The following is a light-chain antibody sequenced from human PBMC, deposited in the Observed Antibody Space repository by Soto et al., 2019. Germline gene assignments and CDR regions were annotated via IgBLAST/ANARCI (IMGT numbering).Light chain of an antibody. CDR3: QQYGSSPT. V-gene: IGKV3-20*01. Sequence: EIVLTQFPGTLFLSPGERATLSCRASQSVSSSYLAWYQQKPGQAPRLLIYGASSRATGIPDRFSGSGSGTDFTLTISRLEPEDFAVYYCQQYGSSPTFGQGTKVDIK. CDR1: QSVSSSY. J-gene: IGKJ1*01. CDR2: GAS.